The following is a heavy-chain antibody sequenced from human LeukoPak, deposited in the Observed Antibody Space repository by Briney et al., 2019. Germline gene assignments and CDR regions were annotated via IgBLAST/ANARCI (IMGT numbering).Heavy chain of an antibody. V-gene: IGHV3-7*03. CDR3: ARTVTITYYYYGMDV. CDR2: IKQDGSEK. D-gene: IGHD4-4*01. Sequence: GGSLRLSCAASGFTFSSYWMSWVRQAPGKGLEWVANIKQDGSEKYYVDSVKGLFTISRDNAKNSLYLQVNSLRAEDTAVYYCARTVTITYYYYGMDVWGQGTTVTVSS. CDR1: GFTFSSYW. J-gene: IGHJ6*02.